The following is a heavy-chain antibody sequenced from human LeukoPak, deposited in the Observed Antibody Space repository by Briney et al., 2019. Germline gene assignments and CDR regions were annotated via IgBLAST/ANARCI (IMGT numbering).Heavy chain of an antibody. Sequence: GGPLRLSCAASGFTFSNAWMSWVRQAPGKGLEWVGRIKSKTDGGTTDYAAPVKGRFTISRDDSKNTLYLQMNSLKTEDTAVYYCTTGGSSPYYYYYGMDVWGQGTTVTVSS. CDR3: TTGGSSPYYYYYGMDV. J-gene: IGHJ6*02. D-gene: IGHD6-6*01. CDR2: IKSKTDGGTT. CDR1: GFTFSNAW. V-gene: IGHV3-15*01.